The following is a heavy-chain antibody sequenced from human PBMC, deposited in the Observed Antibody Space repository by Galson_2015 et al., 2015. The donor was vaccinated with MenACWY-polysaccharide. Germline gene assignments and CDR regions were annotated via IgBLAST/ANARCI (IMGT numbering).Heavy chain of an antibody. J-gene: IGHJ4*02. CDR1: EFTFSNFW. CDR3: ARVRVIRGSSYFDC. D-gene: IGHD6-6*01. V-gene: IGHV3-7*01. Sequence: SLRLSCAASEFTFSNFWMSWVRQAPGKGLEWVANIKQDGGEKYYVDSVKGRFTISRDNAKNSLYLQMNSLRAEDTAIYYCARVRVIRGSSYFDCWGQGTLVTVSS. CDR2: IKQDGGEK.